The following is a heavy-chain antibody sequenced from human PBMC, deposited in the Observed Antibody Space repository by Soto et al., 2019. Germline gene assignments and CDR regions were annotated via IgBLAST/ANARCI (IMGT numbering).Heavy chain of an antibody. Sequence: PGESLKVSCDASGYTFTIYDINLVLQATGQGLDWMGWMNPNSGNTGYAQKFQGRVTMTRNTSISTAYMELSSLRSEDTAVYYCARRPKYSSSSKAPRYYYGMDVWGQGTTVTVSS. CDR2: MNPNSGNT. D-gene: IGHD6-6*01. J-gene: IGHJ6*02. CDR3: ARRPKYSSSSKAPRYYYGMDV. V-gene: IGHV1-8*01. CDR1: GYTFTIYD.